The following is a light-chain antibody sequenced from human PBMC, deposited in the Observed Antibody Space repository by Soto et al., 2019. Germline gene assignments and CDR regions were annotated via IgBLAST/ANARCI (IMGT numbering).Light chain of an antibody. J-gene: IGKJ4*01. CDR1: HAINSY. V-gene: IGKV1-9*01. Sequence: IPLTQSPSSRSASVGDRDTITCRASHAINSYLAWYQQEPGKAPKLLIYAGSTLQSGVPSRFNVSVSGTDFTLTISSLQSEDFVTYYSLHLGAFPLTFGGGTKVEI. CDR2: AGS. CDR3: LHLGAFPLT.